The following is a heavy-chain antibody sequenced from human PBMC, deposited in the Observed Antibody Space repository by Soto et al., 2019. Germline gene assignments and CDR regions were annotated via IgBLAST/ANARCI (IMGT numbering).Heavy chain of an antibody. J-gene: IGHJ1*01. CDR1: GFTFSSYG. Sequence: QVQLVESGGGVVQPGRSLRLSCAASGFTFSSYGMHWVRQAPGKGLEWVAVISYDGSNKYYADSVKGRFTNYRDNSKNTLYLPMNSLRAEDTAVYYCAKECGYDYGYFQHWVQGTLVTVSS. V-gene: IGHV3-30*18. CDR3: AKECGYDYGYFQH. D-gene: IGHD5-12*01. CDR2: ISYDGSNK.